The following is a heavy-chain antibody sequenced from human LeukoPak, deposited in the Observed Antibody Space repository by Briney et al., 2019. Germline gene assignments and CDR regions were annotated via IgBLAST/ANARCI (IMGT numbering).Heavy chain of an antibody. CDR2: IYYSGST. CDR3: ARGNSSWYENAKENDYFDY. V-gene: IGHV4-30-4*01. D-gene: IGHD6-13*01. CDR1: GGSISSGDYY. Sequence: SETLSLTCTVSGGSISSGDYYWSWIRQPPGKGLEWIGYIYYSGSTYYNPSLKSRVTISVDTSKNQFSLKLSSVTAADTAVYYCARGNSSWYENAKENDYFDYWGQGTLVTVSS. J-gene: IGHJ4*02.